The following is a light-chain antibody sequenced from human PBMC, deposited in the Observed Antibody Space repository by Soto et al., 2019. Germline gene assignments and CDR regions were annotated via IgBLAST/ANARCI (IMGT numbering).Light chain of an antibody. J-gene: IGKJ1*01. CDR3: QQYDNWPPWT. V-gene: IGKV3-15*01. Sequence: EIVLTQSPGTLSLSPGERATLSCRASQSVSSSYLAWYQQKPGQAPRLLIYGASTRATGVPVRFSGSGSGTEFTLTIGSLQSEDFAFYYCQQYDNWPPWTFGQGTKVDIK. CDR2: GAS. CDR1: QSVSSSY.